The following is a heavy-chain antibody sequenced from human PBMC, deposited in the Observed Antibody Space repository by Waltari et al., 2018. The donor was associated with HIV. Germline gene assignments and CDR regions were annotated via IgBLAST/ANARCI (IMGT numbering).Heavy chain of an antibody. V-gene: IGHV3-49*04. J-gene: IGHJ3*01. D-gene: IGHD3-3*01. CDR1: VFTFGDYE. Sequence: QLLVSGGALIQPGRSLRLSCTASVFTFGDYERNWVRQAPGKGLEWVGFIRSKTSGETREYAASVKGRFSISRDDSKGMVYLQMNSLRADDTALYYCVRDLAWRAFDVWGQGTMVTVSS. CDR3: VRDLAWRAFDV. CDR2: IRSKTSGETR.